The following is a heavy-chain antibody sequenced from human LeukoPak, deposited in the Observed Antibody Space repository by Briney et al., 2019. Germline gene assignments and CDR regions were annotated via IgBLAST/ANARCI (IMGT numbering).Heavy chain of an antibody. Sequence: VASVKVSFRTSGYPFSDYYLHWVRPAPGQGVEGMAWINPYSGGTNFAPKFQGRVTMTRDSSISTTYMELTSLKSDDTAVYYCARGIRVTTPGSVSRFFRHWGQGTLVTVSS. J-gene: IGHJ1*01. CDR1: GYPFSDYY. CDR2: INPYSGGT. D-gene: IGHD2-8*02. V-gene: IGHV1-2*02. CDR3: ARGIRVTTPGSVSRFFRH.